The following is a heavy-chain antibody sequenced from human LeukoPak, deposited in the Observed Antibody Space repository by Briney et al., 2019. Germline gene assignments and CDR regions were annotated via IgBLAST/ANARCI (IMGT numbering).Heavy chain of an antibody. D-gene: IGHD3-22*01. Sequence: SETLSLTCAVYGGSFSGYYWSWIRQPPGKGLEWIGEINHSGSTNYNPSLKSRVTISVDTSKNQFSLKLSSVTAADTAVYYCARHRYYYDSSGYYYGGYYYYYMDVWGKGTTVTISS. CDR2: INHSGST. J-gene: IGHJ6*03. CDR1: GGSFSGYY. CDR3: ARHRYYYDSSGYYYGGYYYYYMDV. V-gene: IGHV4-34*01.